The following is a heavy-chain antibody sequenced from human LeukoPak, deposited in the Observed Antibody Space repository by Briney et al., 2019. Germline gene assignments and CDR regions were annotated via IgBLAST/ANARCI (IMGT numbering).Heavy chain of an antibody. CDR2: IIPIFGTA. CDR1: GGTFSSYA. D-gene: IGHD6-19*01. J-gene: IGHJ6*03. V-gene: IGHV1-69*13. Sequence: SVKVSCKASGGTFSSYAISWVRQAPGQGLEWMGGIIPIFGTANYAQKFQGRVTITADESTSTAYMELSSLRSEDTAVYYCARELSSGWRDYYYMDVWGKGTTVTISS. CDR3: ARELSSGWRDYYYMDV.